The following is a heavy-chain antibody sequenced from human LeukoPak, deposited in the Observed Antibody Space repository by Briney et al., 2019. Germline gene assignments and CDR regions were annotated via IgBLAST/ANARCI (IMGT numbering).Heavy chain of an antibody. CDR2: IKEDGSEM. J-gene: IGHJ5*02. CDR3: ARDSRPRGGSCFDL. CDR1: GFTFTDHW. Sequence: GGSLRLSCAASGFTFTDHWMSWVRQTPGKGLEWVANIKEDGSEMFYVDFVKGRFTISRDDAINSVYLQMNNLTAEDTAVYYCARDSRPRGGSCFDLWGQGALVSVSS. D-gene: IGHD2-15*01. V-gene: IGHV3-7*01.